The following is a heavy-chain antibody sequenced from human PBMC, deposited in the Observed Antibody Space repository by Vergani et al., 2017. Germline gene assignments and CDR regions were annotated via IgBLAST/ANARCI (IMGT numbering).Heavy chain of an antibody. J-gene: IGHJ4*02. CDR3: ARSIVSRNPPDYFDN. V-gene: IGHV4-59*01. Sequence: QVQLQESGPGLVRPSKTLSLTCTVSGGSLSGYYWNWIRQTPGAGLEWIGYVEDSGYFNYNPSLKTRVSMSSDTSNNQFSLMLSSVTVADTAVYYCARSIVSRNPPDYFDNWGQGTLVTVSS. D-gene: IGHD1-14*01. CDR2: VEDSGYF. CDR1: GGSLSGYY.